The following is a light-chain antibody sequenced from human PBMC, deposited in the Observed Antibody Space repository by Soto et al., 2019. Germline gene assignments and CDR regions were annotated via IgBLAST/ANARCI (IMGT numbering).Light chain of an antibody. Sequence: DIVMTQSPDSLAVSLGERATINCKSSQSVLYSSNNKNYLAWYQQKPGQPPKLLIYWASTRESGVPDRFSGSGSGTDFTLTISSLQAEDVAVYYCQQYYSTPPLTFGPATKVDIK. CDR3: QQYYSTPPLT. V-gene: IGKV4-1*01. CDR1: QSVLYSSNNKNY. CDR2: WAS. J-gene: IGKJ3*01.